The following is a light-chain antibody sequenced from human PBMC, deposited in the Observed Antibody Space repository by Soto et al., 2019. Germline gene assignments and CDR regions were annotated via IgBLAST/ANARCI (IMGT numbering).Light chain of an antibody. V-gene: IGKV3-20*01. CDR2: AAS. CDR3: QQYSSPPQT. J-gene: IGKJ1*01. CDR1: ETVTGKY. Sequence: EIVLTQSPGTLSLSPGDRATLSCRASETVTGKYLAWYQQKAGQAPRLLIFAASNRANGIPDRFSGSGSGTDFTLTSSRLQPEDFAVYFCQQYSSPPQTFGQGTKVEIK.